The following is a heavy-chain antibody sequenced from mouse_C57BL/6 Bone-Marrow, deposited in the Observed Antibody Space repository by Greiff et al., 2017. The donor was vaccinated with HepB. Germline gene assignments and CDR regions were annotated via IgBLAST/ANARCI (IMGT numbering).Heavy chain of an antibody. J-gene: IGHJ2*01. Sequence: VKLMESGAELARPGASVKMSCKASGYTFTSYTMHWVKQRPGQGLEWIGYINPSSGYTKYNQKFKDKATLTADKSSSTAYMQLSSLTSEDSAVYYCARWGYSNDFDYWGQGTTLTVSS. D-gene: IGHD2-5*01. V-gene: IGHV1-4*01. CDR2: INPSSGYT. CDR1: GYTFTSYT. CDR3: ARWGYSNDFDY.